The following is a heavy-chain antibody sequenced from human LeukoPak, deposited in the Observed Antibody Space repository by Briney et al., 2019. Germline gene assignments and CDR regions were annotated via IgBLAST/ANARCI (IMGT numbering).Heavy chain of an antibody. CDR1: GFTFSGSA. J-gene: IGHJ6*03. Sequence: GGSLRLSCAASGFTFSGSALHWVRQASGKGLEWVGRIRSTANGYATAYAASVKGRFTISRDDSKNTAYLQMDSLRAEDTAVYYCARLDYYYYYMDVWGKGTTVTVSS. V-gene: IGHV3-73*01. CDR2: IRSTANGYAT. CDR3: ARLDYYYYYMDV.